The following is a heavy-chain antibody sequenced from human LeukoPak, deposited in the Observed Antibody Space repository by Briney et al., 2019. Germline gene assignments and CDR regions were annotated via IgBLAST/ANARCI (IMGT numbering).Heavy chain of an antibody. J-gene: IGHJ4*02. CDR1: GFSLSTSGVG. V-gene: IGHV2-5*01. CDR3: AHRLQDSGSYDIHPYFDY. Sequence: SGPTLVKPTQTLTLTCTFSGFSLSTSGVGVGWIRQPPGKALEWLALIYWNDDKRYSPSLKSSLTITKDTSKNQVVLTTTNMDPVDTATYYCAHRLQDSGSYDIHPYFDYWGQGTLVTVSS. D-gene: IGHD3-10*01. CDR2: IYWNDDK.